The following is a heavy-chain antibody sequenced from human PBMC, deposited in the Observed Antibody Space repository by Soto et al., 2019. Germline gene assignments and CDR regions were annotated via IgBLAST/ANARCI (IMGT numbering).Heavy chain of an antibody. CDR1: GYTFTGYY. Sequence: QVQLVQSGAEVKKPGASVKVSCKASGYTFTGYYMHWVRQAPGQGLEWMGWINPNSGGTNYAQKFQGWVTMTRDTSISTAYMELSRLRSDDTAVYYCVRDLDRAMVRGEATDYYGMDVWGQGTTVTVSS. CDR2: INPNSGGT. J-gene: IGHJ6*02. CDR3: VRDLDRAMVRGEATDYYGMDV. D-gene: IGHD3-10*01. V-gene: IGHV1-2*04.